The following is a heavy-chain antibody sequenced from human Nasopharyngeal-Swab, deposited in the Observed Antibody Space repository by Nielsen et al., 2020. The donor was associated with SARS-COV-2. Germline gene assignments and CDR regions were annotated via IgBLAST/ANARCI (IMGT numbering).Heavy chain of an antibody. J-gene: IGHJ5*02. D-gene: IGHD5-18*01. Sequence: PGKGLEWIGYIYYSGSTYYNPSLKSRVTISVDTSKNQFSLKPSSVTAADTAVYYCARGGGYSYGTWVWFDPWGQGTLVTSPQ. CDR3: ARGGGYSYGTWVWFDP. CDR2: IYYSGST. V-gene: IGHV4-31*02.